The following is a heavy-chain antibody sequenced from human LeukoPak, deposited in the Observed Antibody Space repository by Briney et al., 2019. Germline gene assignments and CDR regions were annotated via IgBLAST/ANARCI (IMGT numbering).Heavy chain of an antibody. V-gene: IGHV4-30-2*01. Sequence: SQTLSLTCTVSGGSISSGGYYWSWIRQPPGKGLEWIGYIYHSGSTYYNPSLKSRVTISVDRSKNQFSLKLSSVTAADTAVYYCASDPATESAFDIWGQGTMVTVSS. D-gene: IGHD1-26*01. CDR1: GGSISSGGYY. J-gene: IGHJ3*02. CDR3: ASDPATESAFDI. CDR2: IYHSGST.